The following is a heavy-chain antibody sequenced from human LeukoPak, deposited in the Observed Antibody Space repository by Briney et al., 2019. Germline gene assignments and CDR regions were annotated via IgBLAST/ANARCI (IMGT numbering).Heavy chain of an antibody. CDR3: ARGYSSMLGRGNYFDY. CDR1: GFTFSSYA. V-gene: IGHV3-23*01. Sequence: GGSLRLSCAASGFTFSSYAMSWVRQAPGKGLEWVSAISHSGGTTYYGDSVKGRFTISRDNSKNTLYLQMNSLRAEDTAVYYCARGYSSMLGRGNYFDYWGQGTLVTVSS. D-gene: IGHD6-13*01. J-gene: IGHJ4*02. CDR2: ISHSGGTT.